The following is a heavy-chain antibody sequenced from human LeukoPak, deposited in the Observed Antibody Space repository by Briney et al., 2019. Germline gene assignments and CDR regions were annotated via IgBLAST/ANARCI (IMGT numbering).Heavy chain of an antibody. Sequence: PGGSLRLSCAASGFTFSSYSMTWVRQAPGKGLEWVSSISSSSSYIYYADSVKGRLTISRDNAKNSLYLQMDSLRAEDTAVYYCAGLFWSGPDYWGQGTLVTVSP. V-gene: IGHV3-21*01. CDR3: AGLFWSGPDY. CDR2: ISSSSSYI. D-gene: IGHD3-3*01. CDR1: GFTFSSYS. J-gene: IGHJ4*02.